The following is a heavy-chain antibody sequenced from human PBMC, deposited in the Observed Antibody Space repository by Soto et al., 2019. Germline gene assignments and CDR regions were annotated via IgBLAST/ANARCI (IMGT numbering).Heavy chain of an antibody. CDR2: IYTSGST. CDR1: GGSISVYY. Sequence: SETLSLTCTVSGGSISVYYWSWIRQPAGKGLEWIGRIYTSGSTNYNPSLKSRVTMSGDTSKNQLSLKLSSVTAADTAVYYCAVDYGGNCFDYWGQGTLVTVSS. D-gene: IGHD4-17*01. J-gene: IGHJ4*02. CDR3: AVDYGGNCFDY. V-gene: IGHV4-4*07.